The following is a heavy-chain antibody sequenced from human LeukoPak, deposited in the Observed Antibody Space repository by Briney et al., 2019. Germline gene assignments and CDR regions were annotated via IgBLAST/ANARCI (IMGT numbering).Heavy chain of an antibody. Sequence: SETLSLTCAVYGGSFSGYYWTWIRQPPGKGLEWIGEINYSGSTKYNPSLKSRVTISVDTSKNQFSLKLSSVTAADTAVYYCARHGTRYYYYYMDVWGKGTTVTISS. CDR1: GGSFSGYY. J-gene: IGHJ6*03. CDR3: ARHGTRYYYYYMDV. D-gene: IGHD1-26*01. V-gene: IGHV4-34*01. CDR2: INYSGST.